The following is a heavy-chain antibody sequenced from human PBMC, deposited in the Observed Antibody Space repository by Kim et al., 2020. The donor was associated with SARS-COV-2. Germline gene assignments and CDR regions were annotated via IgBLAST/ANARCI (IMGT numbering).Heavy chain of an antibody. CDR3: ARFSVSDWSLRH. CDR1: GGSITSSGYL. V-gene: IGHV4-39*07. Sequence: SETLSLTCTVSGGSITSSGYLWAWIRQSQVMGLEWLASVSYSGGTYYNPSLKSRGTISKDTSKNQLSLRLRSVTAADTAVYYCARFSVSDWSLRHCGQVT. D-gene: IGHD3-9*01. J-gene: IGHJ4*02. CDR2: VSYSGGT.